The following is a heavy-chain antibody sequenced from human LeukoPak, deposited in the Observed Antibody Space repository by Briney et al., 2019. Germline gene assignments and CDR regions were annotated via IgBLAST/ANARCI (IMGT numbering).Heavy chain of an antibody. J-gene: IGHJ4*02. CDR2: IYYSGST. D-gene: IGHD6-13*01. CDR1: GGSISSSSYY. CDR3: ARRIAAAGTGLFDY. V-gene: IGHV4-39*07. Sequence: SETLSLTCTVSGGSISSSSYYWGWIRQPPGKGLEWIGSIYYSGSTYYNPSLKSRVTISVDSSKNQFSLKLGSVTAADTAVYYCARRIAAAGTGLFDYWGQGTLVTVSS.